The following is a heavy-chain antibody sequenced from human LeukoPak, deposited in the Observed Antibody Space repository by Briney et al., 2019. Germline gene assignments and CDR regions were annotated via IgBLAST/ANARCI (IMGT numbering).Heavy chain of an antibody. V-gene: IGHV1-18*01. J-gene: IGHJ6*02. CDR3: AREEAPRTYYYGSGSHSYCYYGMDV. D-gene: IGHD3-10*01. CDR2: ISAYNGNT. Sequence: ASVKVSCKASGYTFTSYGISWVRQAPGQGLEWMGWISAYNGNTNYAQKLQGRVTMTTDTSTSTAYMELRSLRSDDTAVYYRAREEAPRTYYYGSGSHSYCYYGMDVWGQGTTVTVSS. CDR1: GYTFTSYG.